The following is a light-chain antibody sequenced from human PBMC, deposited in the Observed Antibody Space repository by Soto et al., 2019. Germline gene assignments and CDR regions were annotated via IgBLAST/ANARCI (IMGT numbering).Light chain of an antibody. Sequence: EIVLTQSPATLSLSPGERATLSCRASQSVSSYLAWYQQKPGQAPRLLIYDASNRATGIPARFSGSGYGTDFTLTFSCLEPEDFAVYYCQQRSNWPPMYTFGQGPKLELK. CDR3: QQRSNWPPMYT. CDR2: DAS. V-gene: IGKV3-11*01. CDR1: QSVSSY. J-gene: IGKJ2*01.